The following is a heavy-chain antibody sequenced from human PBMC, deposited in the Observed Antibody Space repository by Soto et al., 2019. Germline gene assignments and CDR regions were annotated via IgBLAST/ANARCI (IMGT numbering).Heavy chain of an antibody. D-gene: IGHD2-21*02. J-gene: IGHJ4*02. Sequence: QVQLVQSGAEVKKPGASVKVSCKTSGYDFFKYNMHWVRQAPGQGLEWMGVINPNGGYTRHAQKFQGRVTMTMDTSSKIVYMELSGLTSAGTAMYYCTRADSDVVILPDVRPLFDLWGQGALVTVSS. CDR3: TRADSDVVILPDVRPLFDL. V-gene: IGHV1-46*01. CDR2: INPNGGYT. CDR1: GYDFFKYN.